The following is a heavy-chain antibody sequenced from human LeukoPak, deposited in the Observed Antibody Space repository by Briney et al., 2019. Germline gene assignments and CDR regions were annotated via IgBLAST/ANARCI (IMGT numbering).Heavy chain of an antibody. CDR2: IYYSGST. J-gene: IGHJ3*02. Sequence: PSETLSLTCTVSGGSISSYYWSWIRQPPGKGLEWIGYIYYSGSTNYNPSLKSRVTISVDTSKNQFSLKLSSVTAADTAVYYCAGSSSPINAFDIWGQGTTVTVSS. D-gene: IGHD6-13*01. CDR3: AGSSSPINAFDI. V-gene: IGHV4-59*08. CDR1: GGSISSYY.